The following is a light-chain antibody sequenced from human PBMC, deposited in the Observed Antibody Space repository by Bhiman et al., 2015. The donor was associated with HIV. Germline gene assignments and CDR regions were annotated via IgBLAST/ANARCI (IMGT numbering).Light chain of an antibody. V-gene: IGLV1-40*01. CDR1: GSDIGADFD. CDR3: SSYAGSGLGV. J-gene: IGLJ1*01. CDR2: ETI. Sequence: QSVLTQPPSVSGAPGQKITISCTGTGSDIGADFDVHWYQYLPGEVPRLLIYETINRPSGVPARFSGSKSGTSASLTVSGLQDEDEADYYCSSYAGSGLGVFGTGTKVIVL.